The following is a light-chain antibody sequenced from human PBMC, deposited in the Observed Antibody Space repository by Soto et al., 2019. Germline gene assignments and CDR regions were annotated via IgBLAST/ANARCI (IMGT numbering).Light chain of an antibody. CDR3: SSYAGSNHNWV. J-gene: IGLJ3*02. CDR1: SSDVGGYNY. CDR2: EVS. V-gene: IGLV2-8*01. Sequence: QSALTQPPSASGSPGQSVTISCTGTSSDVGGYNYVSWYQQHPGKAPKPMIYEVSKRPSGVPDRFSGSKSGNTASLTVSGLQAEDEADYYCSSYAGSNHNWVFGGGTKLTVL.